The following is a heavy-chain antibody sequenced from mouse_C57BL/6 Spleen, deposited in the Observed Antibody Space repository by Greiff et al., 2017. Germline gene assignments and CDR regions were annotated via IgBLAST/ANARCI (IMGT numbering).Heavy chain of an antibody. D-gene: IGHD2-4*01. J-gene: IGHJ2*01. CDR1: GYTFTSYW. Sequence: QVQLQQPGAELVKPGASVKMSCKASGYTFTSYWITWVKQRPGQGLEWIGDIYPGSGSTNYNEKFKSKANLTVDTSSSTAYMQLSSLTSEDSAVYYCARSRDRLRRFDYWGQGTTLTVSS. V-gene: IGHV1-55*01. CDR2: IYPGSGST. CDR3: ARSRDRLRRFDY.